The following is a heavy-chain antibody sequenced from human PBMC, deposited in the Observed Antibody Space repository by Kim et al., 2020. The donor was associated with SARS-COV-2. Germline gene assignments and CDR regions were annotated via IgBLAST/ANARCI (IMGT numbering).Heavy chain of an antibody. CDR3: ARGAEMIVVVSTGEAWFDP. V-gene: IGHV4-38-2*02. D-gene: IGHD3-22*01. CDR2: IYHSGST. Sequence: SETLSLTCTVSGYSISSGYYWGWIRQPPGKGLEWIGSIYHSGSTYYNPSLKSRVTISVDTSKNQFSLKLSSVTAADTAVYYCARGAEMIVVVSTGEAWFDPWGQGTLVTVSS. CDR1: GYSISSGYY. J-gene: IGHJ5*02.